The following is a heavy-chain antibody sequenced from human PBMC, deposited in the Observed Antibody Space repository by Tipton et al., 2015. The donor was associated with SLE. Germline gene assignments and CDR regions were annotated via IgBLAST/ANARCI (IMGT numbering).Heavy chain of an antibody. CDR2: IYYSGST. J-gene: IGHJ3*02. V-gene: IGHV4-38-2*01. CDR3: ARGPGRITMVRGVIAAFDI. D-gene: IGHD3-10*01. CDR1: GYSISSGYY. Sequence: TLSLTCAVYGYSISSGYYWGWIRQPPGKGLEWIGSIYYSGSTNYNPSLKSRVTISVDTSKNQFSLKLSSVAAADTAVYYCARGPGRITMVRGVIAAFDIWGQGTMVTVSS.